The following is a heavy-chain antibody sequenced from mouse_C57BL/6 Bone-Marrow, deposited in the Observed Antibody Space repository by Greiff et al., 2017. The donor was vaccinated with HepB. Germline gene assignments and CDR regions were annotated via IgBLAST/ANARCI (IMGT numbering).Heavy chain of an antibody. D-gene: IGHD1-1*01. CDR3: SREITPVVGYYFDY. Sequence: QVQLQQPGAELVKPGASVKMSCKASGYTFTSYWITWVKQRPGQGLEWIGDIYPGSGSTNYNEKFKSKATLTVDTSSSTAYMQLISLTSEDSAVYYCSREITPVVGYYFDYWGQGTTLTVSS. V-gene: IGHV1-55*01. CDR1: GYTFTSYW. CDR2: IYPGSGST. J-gene: IGHJ2*01.